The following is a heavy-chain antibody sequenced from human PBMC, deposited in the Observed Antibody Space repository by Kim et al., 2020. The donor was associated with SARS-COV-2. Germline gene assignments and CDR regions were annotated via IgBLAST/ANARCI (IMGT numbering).Heavy chain of an antibody. V-gene: IGHV7-4-1*02. CDR2: NPNPGNP. CDR3: ARVDY. Sequence: NPNPGNPTYAQGFTGRFVFSLDTSVSTAYLQISSLKAEDTAVYYCARVDYWGQGTLVTVSS. J-gene: IGHJ4*02.